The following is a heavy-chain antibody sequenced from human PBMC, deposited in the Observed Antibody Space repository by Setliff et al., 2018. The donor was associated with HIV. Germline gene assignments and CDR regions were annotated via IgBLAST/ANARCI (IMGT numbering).Heavy chain of an antibody. CDR2: IDRDGSAT. CDR1: RLTFNDYW. D-gene: IGHD3-10*01. CDR3: ARKFRPGHGVDV. J-gene: IGHJ6*02. V-gene: IGHV3-7*01. Sequence: GGSLRLSCVASRLTFNDYWMSWVRQAPGKGLEWVANIDRDGSATNYVDSVKGRFTIFRDNAKSSMYLQMNSLRAEDTAIYDCARKFRPGHGVDVWGQGTTVTVSS.